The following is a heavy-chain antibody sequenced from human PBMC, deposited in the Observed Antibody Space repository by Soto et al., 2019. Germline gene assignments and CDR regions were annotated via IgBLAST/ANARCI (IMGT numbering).Heavy chain of an antibody. CDR1: GGSISNYY. CDR2: IFTNGNT. Sequence: WETLSLTCTISGGSISNYYWSCIRQPPGNGPEWIGRIFTNGNTNYNPSLRGRLTMSVDTSTNQVSLRLTSVTAADTAVYYCASGPLVSRYYGLNVWGQGTTVTVSS. CDR3: ASGPLVSRYYGLNV. V-gene: IGHV4-4*07. J-gene: IGHJ6*02.